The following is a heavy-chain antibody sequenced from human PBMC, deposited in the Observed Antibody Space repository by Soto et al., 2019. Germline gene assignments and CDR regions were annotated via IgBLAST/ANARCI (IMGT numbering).Heavy chain of an antibody. Sequence: PGGSLRLSCVASGFTFSTYSMNWVRQAPGKGLEWVADITTSSSFRFYADSMKGRFTISRDNSKNTLYLQMNSLRAEDTAVYYCARELAYCSGGNCYMEGAFDIWGQGTMVTVSS. V-gene: IGHV3-21*04. CDR2: ITTSSSFR. CDR1: GFTFSTYS. D-gene: IGHD2-15*01. J-gene: IGHJ3*02. CDR3: ARELAYCSGGNCYMEGAFDI.